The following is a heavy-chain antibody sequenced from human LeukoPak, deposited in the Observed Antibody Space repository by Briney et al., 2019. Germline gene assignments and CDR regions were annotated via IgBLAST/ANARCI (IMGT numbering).Heavy chain of an antibody. CDR1: GGSISSSNYY. Sequence: SETLSLTCTVSGGSISSSNYYWGWVRQPPGKGLEGIGSIYYSGSTYYNPSLKSRVTISVDTSKNQFSLKLSSVTAADTAVYYCARVGGGSYPEYYFDYWGQGTLVTVSS. J-gene: IGHJ4*02. D-gene: IGHD1-26*01. CDR2: IYYSGST. V-gene: IGHV4-39*01. CDR3: ARVGGGSYPEYYFDY.